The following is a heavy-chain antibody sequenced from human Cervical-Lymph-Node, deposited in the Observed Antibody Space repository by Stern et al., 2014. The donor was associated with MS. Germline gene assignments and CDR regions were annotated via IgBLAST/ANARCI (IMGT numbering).Heavy chain of an antibody. CDR2: VSTYNGNT. CDR1: GYIFSSYG. Sequence: QVQLVESGPEVKKPGASVQVSCKASGYIFSSYGINWVRQAPGQGLEWMGWVSTYNGNTNYAQNFQDRVTMTTDTSTNTAYMEMRSLRSDDTAVYYCAREVYGDSHRFDSWGQGTLVTVSS. CDR3: AREVYGDSHRFDS. V-gene: IGHV1-18*01. D-gene: IGHD4-17*01. J-gene: IGHJ4*02.